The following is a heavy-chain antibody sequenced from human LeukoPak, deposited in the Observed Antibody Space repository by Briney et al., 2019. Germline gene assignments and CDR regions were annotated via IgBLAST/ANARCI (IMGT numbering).Heavy chain of an antibody. CDR3: ARSGSSWSLIIDY. V-gene: IGHV1-2*02. D-gene: IGHD6-13*01. J-gene: IGHJ4*02. CDR1: GYIFTGYY. Sequence: GASVKVSCKASGYIFTGYYMHWVRQAPGQGLEWMGWINPNSGGTNYAQKFQGRVTMTRDTSISTAYMELSRLRSDDTAVYYCARSGSSWSLIIDYWGQGTLVTVSS. CDR2: INPNSGGT.